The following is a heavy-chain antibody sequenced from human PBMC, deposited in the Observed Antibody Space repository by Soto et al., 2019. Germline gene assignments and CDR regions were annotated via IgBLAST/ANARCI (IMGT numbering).Heavy chain of an antibody. D-gene: IGHD1-26*01. Sequence: SETLSLTCTVSGGSISSYYWSWIRQPPGKGLEWIGYIYYSGSTNYNPSLKSRVTISVDTSKNQFSLKLSSVTAADTAVYYCARASSGSPSFDYWGQGTLVTVSS. CDR2: IYYSGST. J-gene: IGHJ4*02. CDR3: ARASSGSPSFDY. V-gene: IGHV4-59*01. CDR1: GGSISSYY.